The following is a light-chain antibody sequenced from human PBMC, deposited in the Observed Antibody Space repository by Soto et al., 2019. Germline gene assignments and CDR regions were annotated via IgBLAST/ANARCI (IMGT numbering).Light chain of an antibody. CDR1: QGISSY. CDR2: AAS. CDR3: QQYYSYPYT. Sequence: AFRMTQSPSSLSASPGDRVTITCRASQGISSYLAWYQQKPGKAPKLLIYAASTLQSGVPSRFSGSGSGTDFTLTISCLQSEDFATYYCQQYYSYPYTFGQGTKLEIK. V-gene: IGKV1-8*01. J-gene: IGKJ2*01.